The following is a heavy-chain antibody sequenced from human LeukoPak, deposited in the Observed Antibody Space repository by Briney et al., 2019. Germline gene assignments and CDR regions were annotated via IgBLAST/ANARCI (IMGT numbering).Heavy chain of an antibody. D-gene: IGHD1-26*01. CDR3: ARSVGSGSYEDY. V-gene: IGHV3-21*01. J-gene: IGHJ4*02. Sequence: PGGSLRLPCAASGFTFSSYSMNWVRQAPGKGLEWVSSISSSSSYIYYADSVKGRFTISRDNAKNSLYLQMNSLRAEDTAVYYCARSVGSGSYEDYWGQGTLVTVSS. CDR1: GFTFSSYS. CDR2: ISSSSSYI.